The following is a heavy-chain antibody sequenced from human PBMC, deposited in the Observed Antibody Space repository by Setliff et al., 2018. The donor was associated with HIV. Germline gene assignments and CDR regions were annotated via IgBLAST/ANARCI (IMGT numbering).Heavy chain of an antibody. CDR3: ARVVVVIGSQDYFDY. CDR1: GLSIRSNY. CDR2: IYSGGDA. Sequence: LRLSCAASGLSIRSNYMSWVRQAPGKGLEWVSIIYSGGDAYYSDSLKGRFTISRDNSRNTLYLQMSSLRADDTAVYYCARVVVVIGSQDYFDYWGQGMLVTVSS. J-gene: IGHJ4*02. D-gene: IGHD2-21*01. V-gene: IGHV3-66*02.